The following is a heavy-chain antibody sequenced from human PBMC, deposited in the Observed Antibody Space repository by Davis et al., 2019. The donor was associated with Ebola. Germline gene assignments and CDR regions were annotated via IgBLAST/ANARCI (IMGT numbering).Heavy chain of an antibody. D-gene: IGHD3-22*01. V-gene: IGHV1-18*01. CDR3: ARDRRGYYSGWFDP. Sequence: ASVKVSCKVSGYTLTELSMHWVRQAPGQGLEWMGWISAYNGNTNYAQKLQGRVTMTTDTSTSTAYMELRSLRSDDTAVYYCARDRRGYYSGWFDPWGQGTLVTVSS. J-gene: IGHJ5*02. CDR1: GYTLTELS. CDR2: ISAYNGNT.